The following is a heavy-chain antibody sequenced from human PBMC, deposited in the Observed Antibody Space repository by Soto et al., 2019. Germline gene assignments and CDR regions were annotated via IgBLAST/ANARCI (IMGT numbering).Heavy chain of an antibody. D-gene: IGHD6-13*01. CDR3: VRRIAAAGTNYYGMDV. J-gene: IGHJ6*02. CDR2: ISTNGDNT. Sequence: GGSLRLSCAASGFTFIFYTMHWVRQAPWKGLEYVSTISTNGDNTYYANSVKGRFTISRDNSKNTLYLQMGSLRAEDLAVYYCVRRIAAAGTNYYGMDVWGQGTTVTVSS. V-gene: IGHV3-64*01. CDR1: GFTFIFYT.